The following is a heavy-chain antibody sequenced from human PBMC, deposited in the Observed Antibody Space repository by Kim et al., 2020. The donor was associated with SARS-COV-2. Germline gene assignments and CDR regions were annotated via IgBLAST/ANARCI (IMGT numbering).Heavy chain of an antibody. Sequence: GESLKISCKGSGYRFTSYWIGWVRQMPGKGLEWMGIIYPGDSDTRYSPSFQGQVTISADKSISTAYLQWSSLKASDTAMYYCARSGTTGTTYGAFDIWGQGTMVTVSS. CDR1: GYRFTSYW. D-gene: IGHD1-1*01. J-gene: IGHJ3*02. CDR2: IYPGDSDT. CDR3: ARSGTTGTTYGAFDI. V-gene: IGHV5-51*01.